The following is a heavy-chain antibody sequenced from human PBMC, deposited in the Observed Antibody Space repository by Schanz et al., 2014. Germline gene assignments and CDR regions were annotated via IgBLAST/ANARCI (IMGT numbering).Heavy chain of an antibody. CDR1: GFTFSTYA. V-gene: IGHV3-30*04. CDR3: ARGYSSSMDV. J-gene: IGHJ6*02. CDR2: VANDGINK. Sequence: QVQLVESGGGVVQPGRSLRLSCAASGFTFSTYAMHWVRQAPGKGLEWVAVVANDGINKYYPDSVKGRFTISRDNSKNTLFLQMNSLRAEDTAVYYCARGYSSSMDVWGQGTTVTVSS. D-gene: IGHD6-6*01.